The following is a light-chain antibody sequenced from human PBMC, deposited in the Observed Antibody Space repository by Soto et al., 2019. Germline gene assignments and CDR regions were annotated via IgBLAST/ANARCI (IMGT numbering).Light chain of an antibody. Sequence: EIVLPQSPGTLSLSPGERATLSCGASQSISSYFLAWYQQKPGQAPRLLIYDASSRATGIPDRFSGSGSGTDFPLTISRLEPEDFAVYYCQQYDSSPLTFGQGTKVDIK. CDR1: QSISSYF. CDR3: QQYDSSPLT. CDR2: DAS. J-gene: IGKJ1*01. V-gene: IGKV3-20*01.